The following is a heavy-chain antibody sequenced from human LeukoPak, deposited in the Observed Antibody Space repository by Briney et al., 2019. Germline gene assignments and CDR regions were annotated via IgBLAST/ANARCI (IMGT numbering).Heavy chain of an antibody. D-gene: IGHD6-13*01. J-gene: IGHJ4*02. CDR1: GYTFTSYG. CDR2: ISAYNGNT. CDR3: SRDLPYSSSWESIDY. Sequence: APVKVSCKAYGYTFTSYGINWLRQAPGQGPEWMGWISAYNGNTKYAQNLQGRVTMTTDTSTSTAYMELRSLRSDDTAVYYCSRDLPYSSSWESIDYWGQGTLVTVSS. V-gene: IGHV1-18*01.